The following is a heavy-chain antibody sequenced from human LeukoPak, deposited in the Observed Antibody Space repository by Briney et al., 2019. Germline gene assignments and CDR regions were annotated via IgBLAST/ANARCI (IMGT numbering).Heavy chain of an antibody. CDR2: IYYSGST. J-gene: IGHJ4*02. CDR1: GGSVSGSTYY. D-gene: IGHD5-12*01. CDR3: ARDMDIVATITFDY. V-gene: IGHV4-39*07. Sequence: SETLSLTCTVSGGSVSGSTYYWGWIRQPPGKGLEWIGSIYYSGSTYYNPSLKSRVTISVDTSKNQFSLKLSSVTAADTAVYYCARDMDIVATITFDYWGQGTLVTVSS.